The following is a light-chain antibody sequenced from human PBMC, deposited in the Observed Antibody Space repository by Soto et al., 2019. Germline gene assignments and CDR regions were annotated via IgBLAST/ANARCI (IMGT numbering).Light chain of an antibody. CDR2: GAS. V-gene: IGKV1-39*01. CDR3: QQSNSIPYT. Sequence: DIRMTQSPSSLSASVGDRVTITCRASQSINNDLNWYQQKPGKAPKLLIYGASSLQSGVPSRFSGSGSGTDLNLTISSLQPEDFATYYCQQSNSIPYTVRQRTKLEI. CDR1: QSINND. J-gene: IGKJ2*01.